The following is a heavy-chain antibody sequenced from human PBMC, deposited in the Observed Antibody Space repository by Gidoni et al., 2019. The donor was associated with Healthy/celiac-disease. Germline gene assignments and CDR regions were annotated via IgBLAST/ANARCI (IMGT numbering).Heavy chain of an antibody. Sequence: EVQLLESGGGLVQPGGSLRLSCAASGFTFSSYAMSWVRQAPGKGLEWVSAISGSGGSTYYADSVKGRFTISRDNSKNTLYLQMNSLRAEDTAVYYCAKAPSSGWYHLYYFDYWGQGTLVTVSS. D-gene: IGHD6-19*01. CDR3: AKAPSSGWYHLYYFDY. CDR1: GFTFSSYA. CDR2: ISGSGGST. J-gene: IGHJ4*02. V-gene: IGHV3-23*01.